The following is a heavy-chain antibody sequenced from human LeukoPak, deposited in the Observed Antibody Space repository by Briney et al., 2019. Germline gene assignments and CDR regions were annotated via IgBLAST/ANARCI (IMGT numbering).Heavy chain of an antibody. D-gene: IGHD3-10*02. CDR1: GFIFSSYE. V-gene: IGHV3-48*03. Sequence: PGGSLRLSCAAPGFIFSSYEMNWVRQAPGKGLEWVSYISSSGSTIYYADSVKGRFTISRDNAKNSLYLQMNSLRAEDTAVYYCAELGITMIGGVWGKGTTVTISS. CDR2: ISSSGSTI. CDR3: AELGITMIGGV. J-gene: IGHJ6*04.